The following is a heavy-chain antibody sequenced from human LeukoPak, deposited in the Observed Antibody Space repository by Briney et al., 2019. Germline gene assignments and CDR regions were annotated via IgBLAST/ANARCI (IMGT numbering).Heavy chain of an antibody. V-gene: IGHV3-21*01. D-gene: IGHD4-17*01. CDR3: ARGRIDGDYLSAGYYYGMDV. CDR1: GFTFSSYS. J-gene: IGHJ6*02. CDR2: ISSSSSYI. Sequence: GGSLRLSCAASGFTFSSYSMNWVRQAPGKGLEWVSSISSSSSYIYYADSVKGRFTISRDNAKNSLYLQMNSLRAEDTAVYYCARGRIDGDYLSAGYYYGMDVWGQGTTVTVSS.